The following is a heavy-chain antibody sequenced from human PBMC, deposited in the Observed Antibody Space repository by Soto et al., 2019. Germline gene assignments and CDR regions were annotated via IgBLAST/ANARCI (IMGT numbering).Heavy chain of an antibody. Sequence: GGSLRLSCAASGFTFSSNWMDWVRQAPGKGLEWVANINQDGSEKHYIDSVKGRFTISRDNSRNTLYLQMNSLRDEDTAVYYCAKEPLVAAGTFDYWGQGTLVTVSS. V-gene: IGHV3-7*03. CDR1: GFTFSSNW. CDR2: INQDGSEK. J-gene: IGHJ4*02. CDR3: AKEPLVAAGTFDY. D-gene: IGHD6-13*01.